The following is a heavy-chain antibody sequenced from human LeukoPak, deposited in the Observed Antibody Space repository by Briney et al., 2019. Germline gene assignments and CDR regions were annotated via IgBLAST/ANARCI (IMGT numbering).Heavy chain of an antibody. D-gene: IGHD6-19*01. CDR2: IYSGGLT. V-gene: IGHV3-66*01. J-gene: IGHJ3*02. CDR1: GFTVSSNY. Sequence: GGSLRLSCAASGFTVSSNYMSWVRQAPGKGLDWVSVIYSGGLTYYADSVKGRFTISRDNSKNTLYLQMNTLRAEDTAVYYCARAHSSGWYVDAFDTWGQGTMVTVSS. CDR3: ARAHSSGWYVDAFDT.